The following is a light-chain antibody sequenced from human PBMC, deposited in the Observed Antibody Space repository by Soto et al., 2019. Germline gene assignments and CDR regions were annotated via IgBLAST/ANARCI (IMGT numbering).Light chain of an antibody. CDR1: QSVSTSY. J-gene: IGKJ2*01. V-gene: IGKV3-20*01. CDR3: QQYGSSPYT. CDR2: GAS. Sequence: EIVLTQSPGTLSLSPGERATLSCRASQSVSTSYLAWYQQKPGQAPRLLIFGASSRATGIPDRFSGSGSGTDFTLTITRLEPEDSAVYYCQQYGSSPYTFGRGTKVDIK.